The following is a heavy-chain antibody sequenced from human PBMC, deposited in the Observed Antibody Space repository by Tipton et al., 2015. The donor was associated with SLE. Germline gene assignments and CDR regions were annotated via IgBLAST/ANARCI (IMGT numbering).Heavy chain of an antibody. J-gene: IGHJ2*01. Sequence: TLSLTCAVYGGSFSGYYWSWIRQPPGKGLEWIGEVNYTGSTNYVPSLKSRVTISVDTSKNQFSLKLSSVTAADTAVYYCARGIQLWLDWYFDLWGRGTLVTVSS. CDR2: VNYTGST. CDR1: GGSFSGYY. D-gene: IGHD5-18*01. V-gene: IGHV4-34*01. CDR3: ARGIQLWLDWYFDL.